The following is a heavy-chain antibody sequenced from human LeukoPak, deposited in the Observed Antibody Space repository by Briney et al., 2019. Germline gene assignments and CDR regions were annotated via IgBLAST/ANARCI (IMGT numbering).Heavy chain of an antibody. CDR1: GASISGWY. Sequence: SETLSLTCTVSGASISGWYWSWIRQPPGKGLEWIGYIYHSGSTYYNPSLKSRVTISVDRSKNQFSLKLSSVTAADTAVYYCARVGPSGSSFDYWGQGTLVTVSS. D-gene: IGHD6-19*01. V-gene: IGHV4-59*12. J-gene: IGHJ4*02. CDR3: ARVGPSGSSFDY. CDR2: IYHSGST.